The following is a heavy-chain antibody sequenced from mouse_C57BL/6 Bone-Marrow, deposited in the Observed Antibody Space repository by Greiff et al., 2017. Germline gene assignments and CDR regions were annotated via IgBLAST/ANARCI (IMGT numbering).Heavy chain of an antibody. CDR3: ARMATVVATFDY. CDR1: GYTFTSYW. Sequence: VQLQQPGAELVMPGASVKLSCKASGYTFTSYWMHWVKQRPGQGLEWIGEIDPSDSYTNYNQKFKGKSTLTLDKSSSTAYMQLSSLTSEESSVYYRARMATVVATFDYWGQGTTLTVSS. D-gene: IGHD1-1*01. V-gene: IGHV1-69*01. CDR2: IDPSDSYT. J-gene: IGHJ2*01.